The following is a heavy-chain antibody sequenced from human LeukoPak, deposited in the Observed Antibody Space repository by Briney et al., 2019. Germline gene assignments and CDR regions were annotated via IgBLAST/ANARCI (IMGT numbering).Heavy chain of an antibody. CDR1: GLTLSNYW. D-gene: IGHD5-18*01. Sequence: PGGSLRLSCVAPGLTLSNYWMSWVRQAPGKGLEWVANIKQDGSEKYYVDSVKGRFTISRDNAKNSLYLQMNSLRAEDTAVYYCARAADTATRYYYYMDVWGKGTTVTVSS. CDR3: ARAADTATRYYYYMDV. J-gene: IGHJ6*03. CDR2: IKQDGSEK. V-gene: IGHV3-7*01.